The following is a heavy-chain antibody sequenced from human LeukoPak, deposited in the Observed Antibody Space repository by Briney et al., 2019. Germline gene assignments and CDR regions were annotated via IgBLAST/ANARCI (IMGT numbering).Heavy chain of an antibody. CDR1: GFTFSSYW. V-gene: IGHV3-7*01. Sequence: SGGSLRLSCAAPGFTFSSYWMSWVRQAPGKGLEWVANIKQDGSEKYYVDSVKGRFTISRDNAKNSLYLQMNSLRAEDTAVYYCARGTGIAVADFDYWGQGTLVTVSS. CDR2: IKQDGSEK. CDR3: ARGTGIAVADFDY. J-gene: IGHJ4*02. D-gene: IGHD6-19*01.